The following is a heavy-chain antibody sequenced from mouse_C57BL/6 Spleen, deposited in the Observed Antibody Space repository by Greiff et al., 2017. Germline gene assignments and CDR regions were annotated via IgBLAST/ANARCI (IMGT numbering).Heavy chain of an antibody. Sequence: EVQLQQSGPELVKPGASVKISCKASGYSFTDYNMNWVKQSNGKSLEWIGVINPNYGTTSYNQKFKGKATLTVDQSSSTAYMKLNSLTSEDSAVYDCAREQLLLRYAMEDWGQGTSVTVSS. CDR2: INPNYGTT. J-gene: IGHJ4*01. D-gene: IGHD1-1*01. CDR1: GYSFTDYN. CDR3: AREQLLLRYAMED. V-gene: IGHV1-39*01.